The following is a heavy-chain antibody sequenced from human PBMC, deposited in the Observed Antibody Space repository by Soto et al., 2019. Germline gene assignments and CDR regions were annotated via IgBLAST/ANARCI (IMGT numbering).Heavy chain of an antibody. CDR1: AFTFSSYA. J-gene: IGHJ4*02. V-gene: IGHV3-23*01. D-gene: IGHD5-12*01. CDR2: ISGSGGST. Sequence: GGSLRLSCAASAFTFSSYAMSWVRQAPGKGLEWVSPISGSGGSTYYADSVKGRFTISRDNSKNTRYLQMNSLRAEDTAVYYCAKNGRLRLRDPLDYWGQGTLVTVSS. CDR3: AKNGRLRLRDPLDY.